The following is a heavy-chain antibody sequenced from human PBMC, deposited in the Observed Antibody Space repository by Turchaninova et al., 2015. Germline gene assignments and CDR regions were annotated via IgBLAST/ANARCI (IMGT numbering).Heavy chain of an antibody. J-gene: IGHJ2*01. Sequence: QVQLVQSGAEVKNPGASGKVSCKASGFTFTNYGFTWVRQAPGQGLEWMGWISAYNGNRKSAQNFQDRITMTTDTSTTTTYMELTSLRPDDTAVYYCARGRDSSGFPGWYFDLWGRGTLVIVSS. D-gene: IGHD6-19*01. V-gene: IGHV1-18*01. CDR3: ARGRDSSGFPGWYFDL. CDR2: ISAYNGNR. CDR1: GFTFTNYG.